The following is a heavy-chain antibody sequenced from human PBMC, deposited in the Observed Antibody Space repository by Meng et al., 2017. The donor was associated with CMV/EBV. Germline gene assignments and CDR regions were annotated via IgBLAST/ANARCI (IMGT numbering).Heavy chain of an antibody. CDR3: AKISGRTVSPYCSSTSCYTGRGYFDY. D-gene: IGHD2-2*02. V-gene: IGHV4-39*07. J-gene: IGHJ4*02. CDR1: GGSISSSSYY. Sequence: SESLSLTCTVSGGSISSSSYYWGWIRQPPGKGLEWIGSIYYSGSTYYNPSLKSRVTISVDTSKNQFSLKLSSVTAADTAVYYCAKISGRTVSPYCSSTSCYTGRGYFDYWGQGTLVTVSS. CDR2: IYYSGST.